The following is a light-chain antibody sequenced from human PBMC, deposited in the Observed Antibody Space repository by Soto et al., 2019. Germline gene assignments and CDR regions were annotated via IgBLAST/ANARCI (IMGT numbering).Light chain of an antibody. J-gene: IGKJ4*01. Sequence: DIVMTQSPLSLPVTPGEPASISCRSSQSLYSNGNNYLDWFLQKPGQSPQVLIYLGSHRASGVPDRFSGSGSGTDFTLKNSTVEAEDVGIYYCMQALQTPLTFGGGTKVEI. V-gene: IGKV2-28*01. CDR1: QSLYSNGNNY. CDR2: LGS. CDR3: MQALQTPLT.